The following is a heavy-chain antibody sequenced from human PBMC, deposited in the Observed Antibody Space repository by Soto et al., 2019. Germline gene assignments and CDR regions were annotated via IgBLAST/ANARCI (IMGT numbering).Heavy chain of an antibody. J-gene: IGHJ5*02. CDR1: GYTFTKYA. D-gene: IGHD2-15*01. Sequence: QVQLVQSGAEVKKPGASVKVSCKASGYTFTKYAMYWVRQAPGQRLEWMGWINAGNGNTKYSQKFQGRVTITRDTSASTAYMELSSLRSEDTAVYYCARGEGYCSGGSCYRWFDPWGQGTLVTVSS. CDR3: ARGEGYCSGGSCYRWFDP. V-gene: IGHV1-3*01. CDR2: INAGNGNT.